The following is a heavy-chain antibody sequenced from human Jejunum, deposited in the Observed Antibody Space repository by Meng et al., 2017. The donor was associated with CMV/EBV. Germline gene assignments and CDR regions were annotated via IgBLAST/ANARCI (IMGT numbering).Heavy chain of an antibody. CDR3: ARVEAIAASNGGGYYYYYGMDV. Sequence: MNWVRQAPGKGLEWVSSISSSSSYIYYADSVKGRSTISRDNAKNSLYLQMNSLRAEDTAVYYCARVEAIAASNGGGYYYYYGMDVWGQGTTVTVSS. CDR2: ISSSSSYI. V-gene: IGHV3-21*01. D-gene: IGHD6-6*01. J-gene: IGHJ6*02.